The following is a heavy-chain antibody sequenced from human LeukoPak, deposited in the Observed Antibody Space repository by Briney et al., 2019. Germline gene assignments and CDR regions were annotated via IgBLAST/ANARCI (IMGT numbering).Heavy chain of an antibody. CDR2: IYRGGST. J-gene: IGHJ6*02. V-gene: IGHV3-66*02. CDR1: GFTVSSNY. Sequence: PGGSLSLSCAASGFTVSSNYMSSVRQARGRGLGWDSVIYRGGSTYYADSVKGRFTISRDNSKNTLYLQVNSLRAEDTAVYYCARACGGDCLYGMDVWGQGTTVTVSS. D-gene: IGHD2-21*02. CDR3: ARACGGDCLYGMDV.